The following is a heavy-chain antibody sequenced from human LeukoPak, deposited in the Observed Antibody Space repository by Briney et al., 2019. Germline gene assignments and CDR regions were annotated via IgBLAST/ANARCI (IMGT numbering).Heavy chain of an antibody. CDR1: GFTFDEYA. CDR2: ISWNSGSI. J-gene: IGHJ4*02. D-gene: IGHD6-25*01. Sequence: GGSLRLSCAASGFTFDEYAMHWVRQAPGKGLEWVSGISWNSGSIGYADSVKGRFTISRDNAKSSLFLQMNSLRAEDTAVYYCARDKGKAALHTVGHFDNWGQGALVIVSS. CDR3: ARDKGKAALHTVGHFDN. V-gene: IGHV3-9*01.